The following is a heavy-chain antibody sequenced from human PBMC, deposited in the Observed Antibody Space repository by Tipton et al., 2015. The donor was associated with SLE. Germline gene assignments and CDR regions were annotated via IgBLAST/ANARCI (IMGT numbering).Heavy chain of an antibody. D-gene: IGHD4-23*01. V-gene: IGHV4-61*02. J-gene: IGHJ4*02. CDR1: GGSISSGSYY. CDR2: IYTSGST. Sequence: TLSLTCTVSGGSISSGSYYWSWIRQPAGKGLEWIGRIYTSGSTNYNPSLKSRVTISVDTSKNQFSLKLSSVTAADTAVYYCARDREYGGTFDYWGQGTLVTVSS. CDR3: ARDREYGGTFDY.